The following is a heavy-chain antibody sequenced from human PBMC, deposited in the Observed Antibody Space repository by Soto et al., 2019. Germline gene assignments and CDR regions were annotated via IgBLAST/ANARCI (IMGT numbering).Heavy chain of an antibody. CDR1: GGSFSGYY. J-gene: IGHJ4*02. CDR3: ARDKTTGLFDY. CDR2: INHSGST. Sequence: QVQLQQWGAGLLKPSETLSLTCAVYGGSFSGYYWTWIRQPPGTGLEWIGEINHSGSTNYNPSPKSRVTLSVDTAKTQFSLELTSVTAADTAVYYCARDKTTGLFDYWGQGNLVTVSS. V-gene: IGHV4-34*01. D-gene: IGHD1-7*01.